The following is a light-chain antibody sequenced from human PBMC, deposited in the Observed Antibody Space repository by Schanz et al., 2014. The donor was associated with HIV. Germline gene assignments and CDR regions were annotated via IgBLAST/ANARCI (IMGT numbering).Light chain of an antibody. Sequence: QSVLTQPPSVSGAPGQRVTISCTGSSSNIGAGYDVHWYQQLPGTAPKLLIYNNNQRPSGVPDRFSGSKSGTSASLAISGLRSEDEADYYCAAWDDSLSVVVFGGGTKLTVL. J-gene: IGLJ2*01. CDR3: AAWDDSLSVVV. CDR2: NNN. V-gene: IGLV1-47*02. CDR1: SSNIGAGYD.